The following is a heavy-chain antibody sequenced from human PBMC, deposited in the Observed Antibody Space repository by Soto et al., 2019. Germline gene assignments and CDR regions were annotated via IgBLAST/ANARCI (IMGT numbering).Heavy chain of an antibody. Sequence: QLQLQESGSGLVRPSQTLSLTCTVSGASIGSGSYSWNWIRQPPGKGLEWIGSLLNRGDTYFNRSLRRRVSISVDRSNNQFSLKLISVTAADTAVYYCARFPLWFGELDYWGQGALVTVSS. CDR2: LLNRGDT. V-gene: IGHV4-30-2*01. D-gene: IGHD3-10*01. CDR3: ARFPLWFGELDY. J-gene: IGHJ4*02. CDR1: GASIGSGSYS.